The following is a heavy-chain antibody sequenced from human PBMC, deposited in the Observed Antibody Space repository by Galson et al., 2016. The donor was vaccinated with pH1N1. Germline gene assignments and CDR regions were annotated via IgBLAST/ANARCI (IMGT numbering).Heavy chain of an antibody. J-gene: IGHJ4*02. V-gene: IGHV3-11*05. Sequence: SLRLSCAASGFSFSDYYMSWVRQSPGEGLEWIAYISDTGDYTKYADSVKGRFTTSRDNVKNLLSLHMNRLRVEDTAVYYCVRAGYYFDSSGHYPGHFDYWGQGTLGSVSS. CDR1: GFSFSDYY. CDR2: ISDTGDYT. CDR3: VRAGYYFDSSGHYPGHFDY. D-gene: IGHD3-22*01.